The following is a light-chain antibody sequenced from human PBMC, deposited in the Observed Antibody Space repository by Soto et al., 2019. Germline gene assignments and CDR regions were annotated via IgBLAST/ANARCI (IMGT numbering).Light chain of an antibody. CDR2: GAS. J-gene: IGKJ1*01. V-gene: IGKV3-15*01. CDR1: QSVGNN. Sequence: EIVMTQTPATLSVSPGERTTLSCRASQSVGNNLAWYQQKPGQAPRLLIYGASTRATGIPARFSGSGSGTEFTLTISSLQSEDFAIHYCQQFNNWPRTFGQGTKVEIK. CDR3: QQFNNWPRT.